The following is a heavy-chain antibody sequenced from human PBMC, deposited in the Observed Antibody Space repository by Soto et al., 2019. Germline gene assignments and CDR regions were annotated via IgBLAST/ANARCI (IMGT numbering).Heavy chain of an antibody. D-gene: IGHD2-15*01. CDR3: ARPGSEDAIDI. Sequence: PGGSLRLSCAASGFTFITYSMNWVRQAPGKGLEWVSYISSSSSTIKYADSVKGRFTISRDNAKNSLYLQMNSLRVEDTAVYYCARPGSEDAIDIWGQGTMVTVSS. J-gene: IGHJ3*02. CDR1: GFTFITYS. V-gene: IGHV3-48*01. CDR2: ISSSSSTI.